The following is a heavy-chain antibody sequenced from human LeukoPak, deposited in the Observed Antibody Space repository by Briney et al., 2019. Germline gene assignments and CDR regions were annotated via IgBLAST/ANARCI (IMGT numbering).Heavy chain of an antibody. CDR3: ARGGITGTTTSYYGMDV. J-gene: IGHJ6*02. Sequence: GASVKVSCKASGYTFTSYGISWVRQAPGQGLEWMGWISAYNGNTNYAQKLQGRVTMNTETSTGTAYMKLRSLRSDDTAVYYCARGGITGTTTSYYGMDVWGQGTTVTVSS. V-gene: IGHV1-18*01. CDR2: ISAYNGNT. D-gene: IGHD1-7*01. CDR1: GYTFTSYG.